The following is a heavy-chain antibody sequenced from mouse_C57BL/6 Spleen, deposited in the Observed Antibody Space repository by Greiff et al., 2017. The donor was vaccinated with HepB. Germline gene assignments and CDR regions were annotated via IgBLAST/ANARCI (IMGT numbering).Heavy chain of an antibody. D-gene: IGHD2-5*01. J-gene: IGHJ4*01. V-gene: IGHV1-81*01. CDR3: AREDSNYEYYYAMDY. Sequence: QVQLKESGAELARPGASVKLSCKASGYTFTSYGISWVKQRTGQGLEWIGEIYPRSGNTYYNEKFKGKATLTADKSSSTAYMELRSLTSEDSAVYFCAREDSNYEYYYAMDYWGQGTSVTVSS. CDR2: IYPRSGNT. CDR1: GYTFTSYG.